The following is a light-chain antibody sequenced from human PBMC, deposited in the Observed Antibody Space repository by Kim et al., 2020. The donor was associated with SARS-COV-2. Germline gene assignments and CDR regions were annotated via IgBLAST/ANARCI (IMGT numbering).Light chain of an antibody. CDR1: SGHSSYA. Sequence: SVKLTCTLSSGHSSYAIAWHQQQPQKGPRYLMKLDSDGSHSKGDGISDRFSGSSSGAERYLTIFSLQSEDEADYYCQTWGAGTWVFGGGTKLTVL. CDR2: LDSDGSH. V-gene: IGLV4-69*01. CDR3: QTWGAGTWV. J-gene: IGLJ3*02.